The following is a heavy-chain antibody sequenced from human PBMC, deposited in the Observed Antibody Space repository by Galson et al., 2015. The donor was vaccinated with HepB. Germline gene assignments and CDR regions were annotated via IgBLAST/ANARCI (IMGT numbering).Heavy chain of an antibody. CDR2: ISWNSGSI. CDR3: AKDTTYSNGYGGWFDP. D-gene: IGHD5-18*01. CDR1: GFTFDDYA. V-gene: IGHV3-9*01. Sequence: SLRLSCAASGFTFDDYAMHWVRQAPGKGLEWVSGISWNSGSIGYADSVKGRFTISRDNAKNSLYLQMNSLRAEDTALYYCAKDTTYSNGYGGWFDPWGQGTLVTVSS. J-gene: IGHJ5*02.